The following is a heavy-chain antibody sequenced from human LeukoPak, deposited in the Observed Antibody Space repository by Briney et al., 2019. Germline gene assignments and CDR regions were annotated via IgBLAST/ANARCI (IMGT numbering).Heavy chain of an antibody. J-gene: IGHJ4*02. CDR3: ARGPRIAVAGRTVHY. CDR2: ISWNSGSI. Sequence: PGRSLRLSCAASGFTFDDYAMHWVRQAPEKGLEWVSGISWNSGSIGYADSVKGRFTISRDNAKNSLYLQMNSLRAEDTALYYCARGPRIAVAGRTVHYWGQGTLVTVSS. D-gene: IGHD6-19*01. V-gene: IGHV3-9*01. CDR1: GFTFDDYA.